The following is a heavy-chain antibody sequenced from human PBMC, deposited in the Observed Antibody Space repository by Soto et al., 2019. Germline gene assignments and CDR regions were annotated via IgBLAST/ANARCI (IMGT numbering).Heavy chain of an antibody. CDR1: GGTFTNYA. Sequence: SVKVSCKASGGTFTNYAFSWVRQAPGQGPEWMGGIIPIFGTPDYAQKFQGRVIITADESTRTVSMELNSLRSDDTAVYYCARERSVGYCITTTCPKPFYYYAMDGWGQGTTVTVSS. CDR3: ARERSVGYCITTTCPKPFYYYAMDG. D-gene: IGHD2-2*01. CDR2: IIPIFGTP. V-gene: IGHV1-69*13. J-gene: IGHJ6*02.